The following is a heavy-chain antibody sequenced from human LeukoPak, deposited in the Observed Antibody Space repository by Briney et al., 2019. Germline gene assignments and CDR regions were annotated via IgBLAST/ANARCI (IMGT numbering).Heavy chain of an antibody. CDR3: AKDLTYESSGSVIDN. J-gene: IGHJ4*02. CDR1: GFIFEDYT. Sequence: GGSLRLSCAASGFIFEDYTMHWVRQVPGKTLEWVSLVNWHGTTYYADSLKGRFTISGDNSKNSLYLQMDSLRTEDTAFYYCAKDLTYESSGSVIDNWGLGTPVTVSS. CDR2: VNWHGTT. D-gene: IGHD3-22*01. V-gene: IGHV3-43*01.